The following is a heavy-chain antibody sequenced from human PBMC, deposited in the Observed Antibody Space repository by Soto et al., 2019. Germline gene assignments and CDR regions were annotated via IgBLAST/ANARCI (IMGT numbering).Heavy chain of an antibody. J-gene: IGHJ4*02. V-gene: IGHV3-49*05. D-gene: IGHD5-18*01. Sequence: EVQLVESGGGLVKPGRSLRLSCTASGFTFGDYAMSWFRQAPGKGLEWVGFIRSKAYGGTTEYAASVKGRFTISRDDSKSIAYLQMNSLKTEDTAVYYCTRDMVQLWAPGGNYFDYWGQGTLVTVSS. CDR3: TRDMVQLWAPGGNYFDY. CDR1: GFTFGDYA. CDR2: IRSKAYGGTT.